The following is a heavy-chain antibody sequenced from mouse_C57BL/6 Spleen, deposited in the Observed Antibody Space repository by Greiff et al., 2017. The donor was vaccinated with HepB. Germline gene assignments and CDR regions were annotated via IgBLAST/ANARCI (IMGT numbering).Heavy chain of an antibody. J-gene: IGHJ2*01. CDR1: GFNITNTY. CDR2: IDPANGNT. Sequence: EVKLVESVAELVRPGASVKLSCTASGFNITNTYMHWVKQRPEQGLEWIGRIDPANGNTTYAPKFQGKATITADTSSNTAYLQRSSLTSEDTAIYYGAREGYYGSSYGVFDYWGQGTTLTVSS. CDR3: AREGYYGSSYGVFDY. V-gene: IGHV14-3*01. D-gene: IGHD1-1*01.